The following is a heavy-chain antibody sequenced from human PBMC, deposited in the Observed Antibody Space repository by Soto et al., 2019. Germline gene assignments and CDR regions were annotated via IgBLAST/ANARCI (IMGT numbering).Heavy chain of an antibody. D-gene: IGHD6-19*01. CDR2: INPNSGGT. V-gene: IGHV1-2*02. J-gene: IGHJ4*02. CDR3: ARIPLPGIAVAGTSDY. Sequence: GASVKVSCKASGYTFTGYYMHWVRQAPGQGLEWMGWINPNSGGTNYAQKFQGRVTMTRDTPISTAYMELSRLRSDDTAVYYCARIPLPGIAVAGTSDYWGQGTLVTVSS. CDR1: GYTFTGYY.